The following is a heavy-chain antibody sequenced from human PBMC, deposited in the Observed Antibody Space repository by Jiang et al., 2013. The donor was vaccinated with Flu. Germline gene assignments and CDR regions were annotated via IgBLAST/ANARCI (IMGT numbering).Heavy chain of an antibody. Sequence: GSGLVKPSETLSLTCTVSGGSISSYYWSWIRQPPGKGLEWIGYIYYSGSTNYNPSLKSRVTISVDTSKNQFSLKLSSVTAADTAVYYCARRVEGARGSYYFDYWGQGTLVTVSS. D-gene: IGHD1-26*01. CDR2: IYYSGST. V-gene: IGHV4-59*01. CDR1: GGSISSYY. CDR3: ARRVEGARGSYYFDY. J-gene: IGHJ4*02.